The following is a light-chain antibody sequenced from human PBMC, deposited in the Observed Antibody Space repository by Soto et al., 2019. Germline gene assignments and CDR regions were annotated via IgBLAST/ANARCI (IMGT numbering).Light chain of an antibody. CDR1: LDFGNIF. CDR3: ATWDSNLGAGRGVV. Sequence: QSVLTQPPSVSAAPGQKVTISCSGLDFGNIFISWYQQVPGAAPKLIIVDNNKRHSGIPDRFSGSRSGTSATLGIAGLQTGDEADYFCATWDSNLGAGRGVVFGGGTKVTVL. V-gene: IGLV1-51*01. J-gene: IGLJ2*01. CDR2: DNN.